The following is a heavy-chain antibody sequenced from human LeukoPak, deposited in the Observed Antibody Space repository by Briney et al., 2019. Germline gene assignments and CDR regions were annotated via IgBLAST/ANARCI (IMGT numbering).Heavy chain of an antibody. V-gene: IGHV1-46*01. CDR3: ARPQYNWNDYDSYPMDV. CDR1: GYTFTAYH. CDR2: IDTSDGRS. D-gene: IGHD1-1*01. Sequence: ASVKVSCKAFGYTFTAYHMHWVRQAPGQGLEWMGIIDTSDGRSTYAQKYRDRVSMTRDTSSNTVYMEMSSLRYEDTAVYYCARPQYNWNDYDSYPMDVWGQGTTVTVSS. J-gene: IGHJ6*02.